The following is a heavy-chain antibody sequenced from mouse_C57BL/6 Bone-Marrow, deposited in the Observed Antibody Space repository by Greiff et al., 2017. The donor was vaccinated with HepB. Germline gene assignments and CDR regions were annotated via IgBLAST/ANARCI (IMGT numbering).Heavy chain of an antibody. D-gene: IGHD1-1*01. J-gene: IGHJ1*03. CDR3: ARSGIITTVVATEHWYFDV. CDR1: GYTFTSYW. V-gene: IGHV1-72*01. Sequence: QVQLQQSGAELVKPGASVKLSCKASGYTFTSYWMHWVKQRPGRGLEWIGRIDPNSGGTKYNEKFKSKATLTVDKPSSTAYMQLSSLTSEDSAVYYCARSGIITTVVATEHWYFDVWGTGTTVTVSS. CDR2: IDPNSGGT.